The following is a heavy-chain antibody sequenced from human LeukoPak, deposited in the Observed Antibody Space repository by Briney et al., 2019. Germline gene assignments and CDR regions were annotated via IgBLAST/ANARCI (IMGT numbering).Heavy chain of an antibody. Sequence: ASVKVSRTASGYTFTGYYMHWVRQAPGQGLEWMGWINPNSGGTNYAQKFQVRGTMTRDTSISTAYMELSRLRSDDTAVYYCARSAESSSWVEFDYWGQGTLVTVSS. CDR3: ARSAESSSWVEFDY. CDR1: GYTFTGYY. CDR2: INPNSGGT. V-gene: IGHV1-2*02. D-gene: IGHD6-13*01. J-gene: IGHJ4*02.